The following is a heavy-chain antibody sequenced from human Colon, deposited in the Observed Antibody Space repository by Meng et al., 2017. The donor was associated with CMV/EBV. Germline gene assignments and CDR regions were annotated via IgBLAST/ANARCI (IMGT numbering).Heavy chain of an antibody. J-gene: IGHJ4*02. CDR1: GFAFSSYA. CDR2: IIGNGGGT. Sequence: GGSLRPSCAASGFAFSSYAMTWVRQPPGKGLEWVSRIIGNGGGTNYADSVKGRFTISRDNSKNTLYLQMSSLRAEDSAVYYCAKSTVGDYSYFDSWGQGTLVTVSS. CDR3: AKSTVGDYSYFDS. D-gene: IGHD2-21*01. V-gene: IGHV3-23*01.